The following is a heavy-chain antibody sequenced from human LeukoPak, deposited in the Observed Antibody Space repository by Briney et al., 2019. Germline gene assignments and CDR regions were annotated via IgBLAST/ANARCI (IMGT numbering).Heavy chain of an antibody. CDR2: VYASGNT. D-gene: IGHD6-6*01. V-gene: IGHV3-53*01. Sequence: PGGSLRLSCAASGFSIRSNYMSWVRQGRGRGLEWVSIVYASGNTYYSDSVKGRFTISRDNSKNTLYLQMNSLRAEDTAVYYCAREDLVLHYFDYWGQGTLVTVSS. CDR1: GFSIRSNY. CDR3: AREDLVLHYFDY. J-gene: IGHJ4*02.